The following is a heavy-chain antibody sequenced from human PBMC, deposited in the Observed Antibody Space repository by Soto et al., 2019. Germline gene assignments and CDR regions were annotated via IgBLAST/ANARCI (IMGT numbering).Heavy chain of an antibody. V-gene: IGHV4-39*01. Sequence: QLQLQESGPGLVKPSETLSLTCTVSGGSVSSSNYYWGWIRQSPGKGLEWIGSIYYRGSTFYNPSLESQVPISVDKSKNQFALKVISVTAADTAVYYCARLEGLATISYYFDYWGQGTLVTVSS. CDR1: GGSVSSSNYY. CDR3: ARLEGLATISYYFDY. D-gene: IGHD3-9*01. CDR2: IYYRGST. J-gene: IGHJ4*02.